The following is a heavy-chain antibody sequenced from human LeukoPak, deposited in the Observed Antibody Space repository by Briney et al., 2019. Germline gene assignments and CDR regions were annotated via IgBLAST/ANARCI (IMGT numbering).Heavy chain of an antibody. D-gene: IGHD2-15*01. Sequence: GGSLRLSCAASGFTFNNYAMHWVRQAPGKGLEWVAVISYDGSNKYYADSVKGRFTISRDNSKNTLYLQMDSLRAEDTAVYYCARRYCSGGRCPNYFDYWGQGTLVTVFS. CDR3: ARRYCSGGRCPNYFDY. V-gene: IGHV3-30*04. CDR2: ISYDGSNK. J-gene: IGHJ4*02. CDR1: GFTFNNYA.